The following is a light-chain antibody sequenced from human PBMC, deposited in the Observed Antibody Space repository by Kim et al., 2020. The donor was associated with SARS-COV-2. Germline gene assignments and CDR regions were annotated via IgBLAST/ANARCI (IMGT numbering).Light chain of an antibody. CDR3: NSRDSNDNVV. CDR2: GKN. Sequence: SSELTQDPAVSVALGQTVRITCQGDSLRSYYATWYQQKPGQAPRLVIYGKNNRPSGIPDRFSGSSSGNTASLTITGTPAGDEADYYCNSRDSNDNVVFGG. V-gene: IGLV3-19*01. J-gene: IGLJ2*01. CDR1: SLRSYY.